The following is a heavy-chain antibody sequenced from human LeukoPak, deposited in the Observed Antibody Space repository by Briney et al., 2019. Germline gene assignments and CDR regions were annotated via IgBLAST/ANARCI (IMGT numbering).Heavy chain of an antibody. J-gene: IGHJ3*02. V-gene: IGHV4-39*07. CDR1: SGSISTSNYY. CDR2: IFYSGST. D-gene: IGHD6-13*01. CDR3: ARDLYSSKTNDAFVI. Sequence: SETLSLTCTVSSGSISTSNYYWGWVRQPPGKALEWIGNIFYSGSTYYSPSLKSRVTISVDTSKNQFSLKLTSVTAADTALYYCARDLYSSKTNDAFVIWGQGTMVTVSS.